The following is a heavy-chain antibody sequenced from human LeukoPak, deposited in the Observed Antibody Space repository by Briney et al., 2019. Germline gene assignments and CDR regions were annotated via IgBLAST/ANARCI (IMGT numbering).Heavy chain of an antibody. J-gene: IGHJ4*02. CDR1: GYTFTSYG. CDR2: ISAYNGNT. D-gene: IGHD2-2*01. CDR3: ARDSRYCSSTSCYSFDY. V-gene: IGHV1-18*01. Sequence: ASVTVSCKASGYTFTSYGISWVRQAPGQGLEWMGWISAYNGNTNYAQKLQGRVTMTTDTSTSTAYMELRSLRSDDTAVYYCARDSRYCSSTSCYSFDYWGQGTLVTVSS.